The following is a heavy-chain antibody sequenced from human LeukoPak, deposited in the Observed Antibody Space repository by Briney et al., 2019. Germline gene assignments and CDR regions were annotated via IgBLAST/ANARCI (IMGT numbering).Heavy chain of an antibody. CDR2: INPNSGGT. V-gene: IGHV1-2*04. CDR3: AREGHYYYGSGSYYNEFDY. Sequence: ASVRVSCKASGYTFTGYYMHWVRQAPGQGLEWMGWINPNSGGTNYAQKFQGWVTMTRDTSISTAYMELSRLRSDDTAVYYCAREGHYYYGSGSYYNEFDYWGQGTLVTVSS. D-gene: IGHD3-10*01. CDR1: GYTFTGYY. J-gene: IGHJ4*02.